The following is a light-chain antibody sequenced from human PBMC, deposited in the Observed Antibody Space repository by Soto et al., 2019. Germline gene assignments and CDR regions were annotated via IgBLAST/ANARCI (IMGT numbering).Light chain of an antibody. CDR3: CSYAGSSTCYV. J-gene: IGLJ1*01. CDR1: SSDVGNYNL. Sequence: YALTQPASGTGSPGEWISISCTRTSSDVGNYNLVSWYQQYPGKAPKLMIYEVSKRPSGVSNRFSGSKSGNTASLTISGLQAEDEADYYCCSYAGSSTCYVCGTGTTVTVL. V-gene: IGLV2-23*02. CDR2: EVS.